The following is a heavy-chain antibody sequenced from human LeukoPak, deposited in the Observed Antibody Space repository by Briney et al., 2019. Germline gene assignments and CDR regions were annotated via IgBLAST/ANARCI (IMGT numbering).Heavy chain of an antibody. D-gene: IGHD1-26*01. CDR3: ARDKVVGATSLDY. Sequence: GGSLRLSCAASGFTFSDYYMSWIRQAPGKGLEWVSYISSSGSTIYYADSVKGRFTISRDNAKNSLYLQMNSLRAEDTAVYCCARDKVVGATSLDYWGQGTLVTVSS. CDR1: GFTFSDYY. V-gene: IGHV3-11*04. CDR2: ISSSGSTI. J-gene: IGHJ4*02.